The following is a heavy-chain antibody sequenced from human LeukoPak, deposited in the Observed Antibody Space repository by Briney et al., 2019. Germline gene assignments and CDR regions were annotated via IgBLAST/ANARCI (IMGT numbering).Heavy chain of an antibody. J-gene: IGHJ4*02. CDR3: ATTGYSSHWEYF. Sequence: GESLKISCQISGYSLTSYWNGWARQMPGKGLEWMGIINPSDFDTLYSPSFQGHVTISLDRSISAAYLHWTSLEASDTATYYCATTGYSSHWEYFWGQGTLVTVSS. CDR1: GYSLTSYW. D-gene: IGHD5-12*01. CDR2: INPSDFDT. V-gene: IGHV5-51*01.